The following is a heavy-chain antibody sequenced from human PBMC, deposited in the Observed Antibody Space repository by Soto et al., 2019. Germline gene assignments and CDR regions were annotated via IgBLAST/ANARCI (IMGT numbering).Heavy chain of an antibody. D-gene: IGHD6-13*01. CDR2: INHSGST. V-gene: IGHV4-34*01. CDR1: GGSFSGYY. CDR3: ARGRSSSWYRGYNWFDP. Sequence: SETLSLTCAVYGGSFSGYYWSWIRQPPGKGLEWIGEINHSGSTNYNPSLKSRVTISVDTSKNQFSLKLSSVTAADTAVYYCARGRSSSWYRGYNWFDPWGQGTLVTVSS. J-gene: IGHJ5*02.